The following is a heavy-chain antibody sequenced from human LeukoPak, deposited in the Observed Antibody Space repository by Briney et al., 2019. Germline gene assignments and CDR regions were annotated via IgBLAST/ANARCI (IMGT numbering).Heavy chain of an antibody. D-gene: IGHD5-24*01. V-gene: IGHV3-53*01. CDR1: GFTVSSNY. CDR3: ARLYSRRDGSSRGAFDI. CDR2: IYSGGST. Sequence: PGGSLRLSCAASGFTVSSNYMSWVRQAPGEGLEWVSVIYSGGSTYYADSLKGRFTISRDNSKNTLYLQMNSLRAEDTAVYYCARLYSRRDGSSRGAFDIWGQGTMVTVSS. J-gene: IGHJ3*02.